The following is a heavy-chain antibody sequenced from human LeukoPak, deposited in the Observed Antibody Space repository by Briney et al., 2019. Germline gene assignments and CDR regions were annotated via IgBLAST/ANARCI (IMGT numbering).Heavy chain of an antibody. CDR2: IYPADSNT. D-gene: IGHD1-26*01. CDR3: ARRGILVGYAFDI. V-gene: IGHV5-51*01. CDR1: GYSFSTYW. Sequence: GESLKISCKGSGYSFSTYWIAWVRQMPGKGLEWMGVIYPADSNTRYSPSFEGQVTISVDKSISTAYLQWSSLKSSDTAMYYCARRGILVGYAFDIWGQGTMVTVSS. J-gene: IGHJ3*02.